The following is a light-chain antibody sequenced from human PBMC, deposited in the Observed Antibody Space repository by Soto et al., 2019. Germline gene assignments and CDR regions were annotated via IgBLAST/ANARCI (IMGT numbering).Light chain of an antibody. Sequence: EIVLTQSPGTLSLSPGERATLSCRASQSVSSNYLAWYQQKPGQAPRLLIYNAYNRASGIPDRFSGSGSGTDFTLTISRLEPEDFVVXXXXQXXXXXRTFGQGTKVDIK. CDR3: XQXXXXXRT. J-gene: IGKJ1*01. V-gene: IGKV3-20*01. CDR2: NAY. CDR1: QSVSSNY.